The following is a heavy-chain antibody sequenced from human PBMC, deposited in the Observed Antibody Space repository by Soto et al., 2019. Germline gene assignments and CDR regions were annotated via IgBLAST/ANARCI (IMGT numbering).Heavy chain of an antibody. V-gene: IGHV1-18*01. CDR2: ISAYNGNT. Sequence: VKVSYKASGYTFNSYGRSWVRQAPGPGLEWMGWISAYNGNTNYAQNLQDRVTMTTATSTSTAYIALRSLRLNAKDVYYCARVHSYYTSSYYPSFHDAFDIWGQGTMVTVSS. CDR1: GYTFNSYG. CDR3: ARVHSYYTSSYYPSFHDAFDI. J-gene: IGHJ3*02. D-gene: IGHD3-22*01.